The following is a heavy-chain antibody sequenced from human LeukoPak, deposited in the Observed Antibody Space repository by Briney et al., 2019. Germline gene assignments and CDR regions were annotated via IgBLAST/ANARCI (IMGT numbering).Heavy chain of an antibody. Sequence: GGSLRLSCAASGFTFSSDAMHWVRQAPGKELEWVAFISYDGNIKRYADSVKGRFTISRDNSKNTLYLQMNSLRAEDTAVYHCAKDRSTTWACDYWGQGTLVTVSS. D-gene: IGHD1-14*01. V-gene: IGHV3-30*18. J-gene: IGHJ4*02. CDR3: AKDRSTTWACDY. CDR2: ISYDGNIK. CDR1: GFTFSSDA.